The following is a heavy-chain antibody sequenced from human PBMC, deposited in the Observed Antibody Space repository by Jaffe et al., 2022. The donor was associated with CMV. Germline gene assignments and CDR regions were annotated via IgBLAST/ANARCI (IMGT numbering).Heavy chain of an antibody. CDR2: IKQDGSEK. D-gene: IGHD3-16*02. CDR1: GFTFSSYW. CDR3: ARTLRLGELSLPYFDY. V-gene: IGHV3-7*01. Sequence: EVQLVESGGGLVQPGGSLRLSCAASGFTFSSYWMSWVRQAPGKGLEWVANIKQDGSEKYYVDSVKGRFTISRDNAKNSLYLQMNSLRAEDTAVYYCARTLRLGELSLPYFDYWGQGTLVTVSS. J-gene: IGHJ4*02.